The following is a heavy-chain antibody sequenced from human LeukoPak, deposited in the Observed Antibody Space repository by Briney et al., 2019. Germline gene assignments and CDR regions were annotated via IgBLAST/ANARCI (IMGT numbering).Heavy chain of an antibody. D-gene: IGHD6-13*01. V-gene: IGHV3-30*02. CDR2: IRYDGSNK. Sequence: GGSLRLSCAASGFTFSSYGMHWVRQAPGKGLEWVAFIRYDGSNKYYADSVKGRFTISRDNSKNTLYLQMNSLRAEDTAVYYCAKDKIAAAGSEYYYYYYYMDVWGKGTTVTVSS. CDR3: AKDKIAAAGSEYYYYYYYMDV. J-gene: IGHJ6*03. CDR1: GFTFSSYG.